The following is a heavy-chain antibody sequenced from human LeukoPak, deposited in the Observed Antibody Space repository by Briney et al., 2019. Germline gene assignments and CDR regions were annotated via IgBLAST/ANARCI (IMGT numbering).Heavy chain of an antibody. CDR3: AREDYYDSGSSDY. J-gene: IGHJ4*02. Sequence: ASVTVSCKASGYTFTDYYMHWVRQAPGQGLEWMGWINPNSRGTNYAQKFQGRVTITRDTSTSTAYMELSRLRSEDTAIYYCAREDYYDSGSSDYWGQGTLVTVSS. CDR2: INPNSRGT. D-gene: IGHD3-22*01. V-gene: IGHV1-2*02. CDR1: GYTFTDYY.